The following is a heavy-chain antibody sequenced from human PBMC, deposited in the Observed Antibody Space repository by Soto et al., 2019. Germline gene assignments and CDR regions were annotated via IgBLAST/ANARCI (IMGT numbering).Heavy chain of an antibody. V-gene: IGHV3-23*01. J-gene: IGHJ2*01. CDR3: AKRAPYYFDL. CDR1: GFTFRSYA. Sequence: EVHLLESGGDLVQPGGSLRLSCAASGFTFRSYALSWVRQAPGKGLDWVSTISEGTGTQFYADSVKGRFTISRDNSKNTLFLQMNSLTAEDTAVYYCAKRAPYYFDLWGRGALVTVSS. CDR2: ISEGTGTQ.